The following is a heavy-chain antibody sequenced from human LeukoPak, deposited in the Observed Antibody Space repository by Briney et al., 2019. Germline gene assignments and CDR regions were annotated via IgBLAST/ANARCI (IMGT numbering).Heavy chain of an antibody. D-gene: IGHD6-19*01. CDR1: GGSISSSSYY. Sequence: PSETLSLTCTVSGGSISSSSYYWGWIRQPPGKGLEWIGSIYYSGSTYYNPSLKSRVTISVDTSKNQFSLKLSSVTAADTAVYYCARDPTTIAVADDYWGQGTLVTVSS. CDR2: IYYSGST. CDR3: ARDPTTIAVADDY. J-gene: IGHJ4*02. V-gene: IGHV4-39*07.